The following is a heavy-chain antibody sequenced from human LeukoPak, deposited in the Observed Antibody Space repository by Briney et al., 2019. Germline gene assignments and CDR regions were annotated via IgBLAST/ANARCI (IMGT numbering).Heavy chain of an antibody. J-gene: IGHJ6*04. V-gene: IGHV3-53*01. CDR2: SGGST. CDR1: GLTVSSNY. D-gene: IGHD2-2*01. CDR3: ARDRGEYEWDV. Sequence: GGSLRLSCAASGLTVSSNYMSWVRQAPGKGLEWVSVSGGSTYYADSVKGRFTISRDNSKNTLYLQMNSLRAEDTAVYYCARDRGEYEWDVWGKGTTVTVSS.